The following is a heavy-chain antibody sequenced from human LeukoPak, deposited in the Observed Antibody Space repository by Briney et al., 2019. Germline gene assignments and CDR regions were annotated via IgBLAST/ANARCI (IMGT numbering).Heavy chain of an antibody. J-gene: IGHJ5*02. Sequence: GGSLRLSCAASGFTVSSNYMSWVRQAPGKGLEWVSVIYSGGSTYYADSVKGRFIISRDNVKNSLYLQMNSLRPEDTAMYYCARDRAVAGLFDPWGQGTLVTVSS. D-gene: IGHD6-19*01. CDR3: ARDRAVAGLFDP. CDR1: GFTVSSNY. V-gene: IGHV3-53*01. CDR2: IYSGGST.